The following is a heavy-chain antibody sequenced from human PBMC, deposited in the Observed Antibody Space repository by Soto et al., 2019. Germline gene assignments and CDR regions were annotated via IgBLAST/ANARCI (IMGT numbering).Heavy chain of an antibody. D-gene: IGHD3-10*01. CDR3: AKDNRADRGAFDY. Sequence: EVQLVESGGGLVQPGRSLRLSCAASGFTFDDFAMHWVRQAPGKGLEWVSGISWNSAMIGYADSVKGRFTISRDNAKNSLYLQMNSLRPEATALYFCAKDNRADRGAFDYWGQGTLVSVFS. J-gene: IGHJ4*02. CDR1: GFTFDDFA. V-gene: IGHV3-9*01. CDR2: ISWNSAMI.